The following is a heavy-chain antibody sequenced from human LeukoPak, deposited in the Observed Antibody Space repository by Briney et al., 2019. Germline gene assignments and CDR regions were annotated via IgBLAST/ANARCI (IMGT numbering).Heavy chain of an antibody. D-gene: IGHD5-12*01. CDR1: GYTFTGYY. CDR2: INPNSGGT. J-gene: IGHJ5*02. CDR3: AREWQVDIAAAGDSWFDP. V-gene: IGHV1-2*02. Sequence: ASVKVSCKASGYTFTGYYMHWVRQAPGQGLEWMGWINPNSGGTNYAQKFQGRVTMTRDTSISTAYMELSRLRSDDTAVYYCAREWQVDIAAAGDSWFDPWGQGTLVTVSS.